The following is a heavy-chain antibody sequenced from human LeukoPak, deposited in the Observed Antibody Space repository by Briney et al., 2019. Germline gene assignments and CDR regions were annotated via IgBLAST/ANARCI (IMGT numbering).Heavy chain of an antibody. J-gene: IGHJ6*02. Sequence: SETLSLTCAVYGGSFSGYYWSWIRQPPGKGLDWIGEINHSGSTNYNPSLKSRVTISVDTSKNQFSLKLSSVTAADTAVYYCASSTYRKYYYYYGMDVWGQGTTVTVSS. D-gene: IGHD4-11*01. CDR2: INHSGST. CDR1: GGSFSGYY. V-gene: IGHV4-34*01. CDR3: ASSTYRKYYYYYGMDV.